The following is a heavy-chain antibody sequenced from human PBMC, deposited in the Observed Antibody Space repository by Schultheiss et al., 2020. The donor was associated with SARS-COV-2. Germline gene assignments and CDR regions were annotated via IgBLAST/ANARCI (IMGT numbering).Heavy chain of an antibody. CDR3: ARGQGIAAAYWFDP. J-gene: IGHJ5*02. CDR2: IYYSGST. V-gene: IGHV4-61*05. D-gene: IGHD6-13*01. Sequence: SETLSLTCTVSGGSISSSSYYWGWIRQPPGKGLEWIGYIYYSGSTNYNPSLKSRVTISVDTSKNQFSLKLSSVTAADTAVYYCARGQGIAAAYWFDPWGQGTLVTVSS. CDR1: GGSISSSSYY.